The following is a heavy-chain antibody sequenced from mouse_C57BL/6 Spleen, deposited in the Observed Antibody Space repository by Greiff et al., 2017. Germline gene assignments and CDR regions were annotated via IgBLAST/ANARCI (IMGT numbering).Heavy chain of an antibody. V-gene: IGHV5-4*01. CDR3: ARDGRRAMDY. J-gene: IGHJ4*01. Sequence: EVQGVESGGGLVKPGGSLKLSCAASGFTFSSYAMSWVRQTPEKRLEWVATISDGGSYTYYPDKVKGRFTISRDNAKNNLYLQMSQLKSEDTAMYYCARDGRRAMDYWGQGTSVTVSS. CDR2: ISDGGSYT. CDR1: GFTFSSYA.